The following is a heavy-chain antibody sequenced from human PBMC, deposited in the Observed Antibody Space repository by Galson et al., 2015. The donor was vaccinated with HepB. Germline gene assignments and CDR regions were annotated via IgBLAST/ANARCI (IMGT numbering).Heavy chain of an antibody. Sequence: IRQHPGKGLEWIGYIYYSGSTYYNPSLKSRVTISVDTSKNQFSLKLSSVTAANTAVYYCARRFLEWLPPTGGGHGRGPTGINWYFDLWGRGTLVTVSS. CDR3: ARRFLEWLPPTGGGHGRGPTGINWYFDL. CDR2: IYYSGST. V-gene: IGHV4-31*02. D-gene: IGHD3-3*01. J-gene: IGHJ2*01.